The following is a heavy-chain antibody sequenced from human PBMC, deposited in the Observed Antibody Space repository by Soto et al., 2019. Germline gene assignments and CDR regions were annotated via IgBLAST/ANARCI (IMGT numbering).Heavy chain of an antibody. D-gene: IGHD1-20*01. J-gene: IGHJ6*02. Sequence: QVQLQESGPGLVKPSQTLSLTCTVSGGSISSGDDFWTWIRQPPGKGLEWIGYIYYSGSTYYNPSLTSRLTMSVDTSKNQFSLKLSSVTAADTAVYYGARDRAKWKDYYYYGMDVWGQGTTVTVSS. CDR3: ARDRAKWKDYYYYGMDV. CDR2: IYYSGST. CDR1: GGSISSGDDF. V-gene: IGHV4-30-4*01.